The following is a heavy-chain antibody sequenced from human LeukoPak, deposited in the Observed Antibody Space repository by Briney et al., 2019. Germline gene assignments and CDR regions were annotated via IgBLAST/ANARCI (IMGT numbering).Heavy chain of an antibody. J-gene: IGHJ5*02. CDR2: VSESGDST. CDR3: ARDQGGWFDP. Sequence: GGSLRLSCAASGITFSRFAMSWVRQAPGKGLEWVSVVSESGDSTHYAESVKGRFTISRDNSKNTLYLQMNSLRAEDTAVYYCARDQGGWFDPWGQGTLVTVSS. V-gene: IGHV3-23*01. CDR1: GITFSRFA. D-gene: IGHD3-16*01.